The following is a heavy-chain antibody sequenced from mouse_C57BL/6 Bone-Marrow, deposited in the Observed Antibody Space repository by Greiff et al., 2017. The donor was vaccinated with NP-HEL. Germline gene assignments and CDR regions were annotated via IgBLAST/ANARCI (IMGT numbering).Heavy chain of an antibody. CDR1: GFTFSSYG. CDR3: ARHYYSLDY. V-gene: IGHV5-6*02. Sequence: EVKLVESGGDLVKPGGSLKLSCAASGFTFSSYGMSWVRQTPDKRLEWVATISSGGSYTYYPDSVKGRFTISRDNAKNTLYLQMSSLKSEDTAMYYCARHYYSLDYGGQGTTLTVSS. D-gene: IGHD2-12*01. CDR2: ISSGGSYT. J-gene: IGHJ2*01.